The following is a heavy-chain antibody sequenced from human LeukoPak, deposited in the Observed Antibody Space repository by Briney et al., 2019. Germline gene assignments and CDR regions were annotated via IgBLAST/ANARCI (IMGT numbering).Heavy chain of an antibody. J-gene: IGHJ4*02. V-gene: IGHV3-33*01. D-gene: IGHD6-13*01. Sequence: GGSLRLSCAASGFTFSSHGMHWVRQAPGKGLEWVAVIWYDGSNKYYADSVKGRFTISRDNSKNTLYLQMNSLRAEDTAVYYCARDSKRYSSTDSFDYWGQGTLVTVSS. CDR3: ARDSKRYSSTDSFDY. CDR2: IWYDGSNK. CDR1: GFTFSSHG.